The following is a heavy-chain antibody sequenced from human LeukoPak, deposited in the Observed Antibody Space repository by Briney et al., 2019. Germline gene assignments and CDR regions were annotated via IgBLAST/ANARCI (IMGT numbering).Heavy chain of an antibody. J-gene: IGHJ4*02. CDR2: IYSGGST. CDR1: GFTLSSNY. V-gene: IGHV3-53*01. CDR3: AKDLYSSSSYFDY. Sequence: PGGSLRLSCAASGFTLSSNYMNWVRQAPGKGLEWVSVIYSGGSTYYADSVKGRFTISRDNSKNTLYLQMNSLRAEDTAVYYCAKDLYSSSSYFDYWGQGTLVTVSS. D-gene: IGHD6-6*01.